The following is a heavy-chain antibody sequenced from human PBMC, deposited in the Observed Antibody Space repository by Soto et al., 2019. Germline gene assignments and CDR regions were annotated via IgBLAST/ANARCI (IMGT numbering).Heavy chain of an antibody. D-gene: IGHD3-10*01. CDR2: IIPIFGTA. CDR1: GGTFSSYA. V-gene: IGHV1-69*06. CDR3: ARAVTSVVRGVIIKPGAYYYYGMDV. Sequence: GASVKVSCKASGGTFSSYAISWVRQAPGQGLEWMGGIIPIFGTANYAQKFQGRVTITANKSTSTAYXELSSLRSEDTAVDYCARAVTSVVRGVIIKPGAYYYYGMDVWGQGTTVTVSS. J-gene: IGHJ6*02.